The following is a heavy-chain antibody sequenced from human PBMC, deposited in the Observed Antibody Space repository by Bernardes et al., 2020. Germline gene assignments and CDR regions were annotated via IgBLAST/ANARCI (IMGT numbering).Heavy chain of an antibody. J-gene: IGHJ4*02. CDR3: AHRLPLDGGYEFDY. D-gene: IGHD5-12*01. CDR2: IYLNDDK. V-gene: IGHV2-5*01. Sequence: SGPTLVKPTQTLTLTCTFSGFSLSTSGVGVGWIRQPPGKALEWLALIYLNDDKRYSPSLKSSLTITKDTSKNQVVLTMTNMDPVDTATYYCAHRLPLDGGYEFDYWGQGTLVTVSS. CDR1: GFSLSTSGVG.